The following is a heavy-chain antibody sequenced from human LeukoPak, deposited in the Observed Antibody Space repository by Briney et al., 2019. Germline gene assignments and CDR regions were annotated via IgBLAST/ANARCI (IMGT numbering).Heavy chain of an antibody. CDR1: GFTFSSYG. CDR3: ATYSSSWMDFDY. CDR2: ISGSGGST. D-gene: IGHD6-13*01. Sequence: GGSLRLSCAASGFTFSSYGISWVRQAPGKGLEWVSAISGSGGSTYYADSVKGRFTISRDNSKNTLYLQMNSLRAEDTAVYYCATYSSSWMDFDYWGQGTLVTVSS. J-gene: IGHJ4*02. V-gene: IGHV3-23*01.